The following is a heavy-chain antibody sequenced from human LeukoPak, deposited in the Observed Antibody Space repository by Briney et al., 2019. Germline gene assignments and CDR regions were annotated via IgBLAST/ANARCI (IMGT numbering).Heavy chain of an antibody. J-gene: IGHJ4*02. CDR3: AGEKIVGATFDDY. Sequence: GGSLRLSCAASGFTFRSYDMSWVRQAPGKGLEWVSAISGSGGSTYYADSVKGRFTISRDNSKNTLYLQMNSLRAEDTAVYYCAGEKIVGATFDDYWGQGTLVTVSS. D-gene: IGHD1-26*01. CDR1: GFTFRSYD. CDR2: ISGSGGST. V-gene: IGHV3-23*01.